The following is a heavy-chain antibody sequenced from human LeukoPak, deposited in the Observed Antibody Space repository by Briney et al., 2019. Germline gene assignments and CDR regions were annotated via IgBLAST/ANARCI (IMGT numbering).Heavy chain of an antibody. CDR3: ARDCGLSGSGSYYTNWFDP. V-gene: IGHV4-4*07. J-gene: IGHJ5*02. D-gene: IGHD3-10*01. CDR1: GGSISSYY. CDR2: IYTSGST. Sequence: SETLSLTCTVSGGSISSYYWSWIRQPAGKGLEWIGRIYTSGSTNYNPSLKSRVTMSVDTSKNQFSLKLSSVTAADTAVYYCARDCGLSGSGSYYTNWFDPWGQGTLVTVS.